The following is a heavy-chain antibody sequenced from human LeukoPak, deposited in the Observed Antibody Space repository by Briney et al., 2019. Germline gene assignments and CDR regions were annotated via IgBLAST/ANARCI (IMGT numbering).Heavy chain of an antibody. V-gene: IGHV3-23*01. Sequence: QPGGSLRLSCAASGFTFSSYAMSWVRQAPGKGLEWVSGIGGSGASTYYADSVKGRFAISRDDSKNTLYLRMNSLRAEDTAIYYCAIDMYIYGPFDYWGQGTLVTVSS. CDR3: AIDMYIYGPFDY. CDR1: GFTFSSYA. J-gene: IGHJ4*02. CDR2: IGGSGAST. D-gene: IGHD5-18*01.